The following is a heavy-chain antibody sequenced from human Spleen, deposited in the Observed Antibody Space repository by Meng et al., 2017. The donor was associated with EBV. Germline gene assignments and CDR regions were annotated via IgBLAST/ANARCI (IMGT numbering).Heavy chain of an antibody. Sequence: EAHGKESGGGLVPPGGSLRLSCVGSGISAYWVHWVRQVPGKGLVWVSRINEDGSIVNYADSVKGRFTIFRDNAKNTVSLQMNSLRVEDTALYYCAKDCFGARDYWGQGTLVTVSS. CDR3: AKDCFGARDY. J-gene: IGHJ4*02. D-gene: IGHD1-26*01. CDR1: GISAYW. V-gene: IGHV3-74*01. CDR2: INEDGSIV.